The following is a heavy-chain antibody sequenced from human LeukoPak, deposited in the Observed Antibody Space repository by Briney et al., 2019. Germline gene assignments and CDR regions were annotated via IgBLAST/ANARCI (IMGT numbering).Heavy chain of an antibody. CDR1: GYTFISYG. D-gene: IGHD6-19*01. J-gene: IGHJ4*02. V-gene: IGHV1-18*01. Sequence: ASVKVSCKASGYTFISYGTSWVRQAPGQGLEWMGWISAYNGNTNYAQKLQGRVTMTTDTSTSTAYMELRSLRSDDTAVYYCARVLGKTAVAGTVFDYWGQGTLVTVSS. CDR3: ARVLGKTAVAGTVFDY. CDR2: ISAYNGNT.